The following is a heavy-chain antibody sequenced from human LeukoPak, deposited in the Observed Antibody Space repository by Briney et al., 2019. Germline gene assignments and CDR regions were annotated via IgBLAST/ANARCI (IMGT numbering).Heavy chain of an antibody. CDR3: ARVGRDGYLFYFDY. J-gene: IGHJ4*02. Sequence: SETLSLTCTVSGGSISSDHWNWIRQPPGKGLEWIGCIFYSGSTKYNPSLKSRVTISVDTSKNQFSLKLSSVTAADTAVYYCARVGRDGYLFYFDYWGQGTLVTVSS. CDR2: IFYSGST. CDR1: GGSISSDH. D-gene: IGHD5-24*01. V-gene: IGHV4-59*01.